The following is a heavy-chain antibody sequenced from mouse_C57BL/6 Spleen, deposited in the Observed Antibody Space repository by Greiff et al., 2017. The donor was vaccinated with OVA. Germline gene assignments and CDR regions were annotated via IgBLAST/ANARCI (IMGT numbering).Heavy chain of an antibody. D-gene: IGHD2-9*01. CDR3: ARVSYYGCGVGYFDY. J-gene: IGHJ2*01. Sequence: QVQLQQSGPELVKPGASVKLSCKASGYTFTSYAINWVKQRPGQGLEWIGWIYPRDGSTKYNEKFKGKATLTVDTSSSTAYMELHSLTSEDSAVYFCARVSYYGCGVGYFDYWGQGTTLTVSA. CDR1: GYTFTSYA. CDR2: IYPRDGST. V-gene: IGHV1-85*01.